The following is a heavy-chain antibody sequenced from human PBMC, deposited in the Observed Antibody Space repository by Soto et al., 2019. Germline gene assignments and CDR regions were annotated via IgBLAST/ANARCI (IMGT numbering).Heavy chain of an antibody. J-gene: IGHJ4*02. Sequence: SVKVSCKAPVYTLSNYYIHLVRQAPGQGLEWMGWINPNSGGTKYAPKFQGGVTMTRDTSITTAYMDLRRLRSGDTAVYYCAREPATAKPEGVDFWGQGTLVTVSS. CDR1: VYTLSNYY. CDR2: INPNSGGT. D-gene: IGHD1-1*01. V-gene: IGHV1-2*02. CDR3: AREPATAKPEGVDF.